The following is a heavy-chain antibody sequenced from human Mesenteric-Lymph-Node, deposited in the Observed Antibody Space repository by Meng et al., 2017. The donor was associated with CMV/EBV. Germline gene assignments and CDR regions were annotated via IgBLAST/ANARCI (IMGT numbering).Heavy chain of an antibody. CDR3: ARWAGQSGSAGWFRPLDY. J-gene: IGHJ4*02. V-gene: IGHV1-2*06. D-gene: IGHD1-1*01. CDR2: INPSSGGS. CDR1: FHVYY. Sequence: FHVYYLCWGRQTPGQGLEWVGRINPSSGGSNYAQKFQGRVTMTRDTSINTAYMELSRLRSDDTAVYYCARWAGQSGSAGWFRPLDYWGQGTLVTVSS.